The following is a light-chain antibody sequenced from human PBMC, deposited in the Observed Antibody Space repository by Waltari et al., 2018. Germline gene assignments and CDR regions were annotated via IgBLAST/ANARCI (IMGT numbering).Light chain of an antibody. CDR3: QQYNNWPPVT. Sequence: AATKQKPGLAHSLRTYGASTRARRIPSRFSGSGSGTEFTLTISSLQSEDFAVYYCQQYNNWPPVTFGGGTKVEIK. V-gene: IGKV3-15*01. J-gene: IGKJ4*01. CDR2: GAS.